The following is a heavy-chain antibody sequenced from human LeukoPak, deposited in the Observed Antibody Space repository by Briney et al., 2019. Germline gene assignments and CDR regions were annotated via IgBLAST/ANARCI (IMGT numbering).Heavy chain of an antibody. CDR3: ATGYSGYSFDY. CDR1: GFTFSSYW. D-gene: IGHD5-12*01. CDR2: IKQDGSEK. V-gene: IGHV3-7*01. J-gene: IGHJ4*02. Sequence: PGGSLRLSCAASGFTFSSYWMSRVRQAPGKGLEWVANIKQDGSEKYYVDSVKGRFTISRDNAKNSLYLQMNSLRAEDTAVYYCATGYSGYSFDYWGQGTLVTVSS.